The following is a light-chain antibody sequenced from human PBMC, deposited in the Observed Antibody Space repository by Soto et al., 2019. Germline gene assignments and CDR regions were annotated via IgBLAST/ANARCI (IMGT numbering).Light chain of an antibody. J-gene: IGLJ3*02. V-gene: IGLV2-14*01. CDR3: SSYTSGSVL. CDR1: SRDVGNYNF. Sequence: SALPQPASGYGSPGQSITVSCTGTSRDVGNYNFVSWYQQHPGKAPKVIIYDVSNRPSGVSDRFSASKSGNTASLTISGLQTEDEAVYFCSSYTSGSVLFGGGTKVTVL. CDR2: DVS.